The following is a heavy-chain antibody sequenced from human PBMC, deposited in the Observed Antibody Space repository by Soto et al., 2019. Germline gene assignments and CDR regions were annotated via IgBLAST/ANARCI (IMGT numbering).Heavy chain of an antibody. J-gene: IGHJ6*02. D-gene: IGHD2-21*02. Sequence: QVQLVQSGAEVKKPGSSVKVSCKASGGTFSTYGFSWVRQAPGQGLEWMGGIIPFFNVANYAQSFQGRVNLTADDSTRTAYMELSSLRSDDTAVYYCVRDYPRDSLVLIPFYYYDLDVWGQGTTVTVSS. CDR2: IIPFFNVA. CDR3: VRDYPRDSLVLIPFYYYDLDV. CDR1: GGTFSTYG. V-gene: IGHV1-69*01.